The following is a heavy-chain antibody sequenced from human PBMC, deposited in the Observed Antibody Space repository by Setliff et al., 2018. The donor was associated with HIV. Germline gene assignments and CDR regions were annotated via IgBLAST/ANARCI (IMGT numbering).Heavy chain of an antibody. CDR1: GYSFSSYG. Sequence: ASVKVSCKASGYSFSSYGISWVRQAPGQGLEWMGWISAYNGNTNYAQKLQGRVTMTTDTSTSTACMELRSLKSDDTAVYYCAREYRRSQGVGYFDYWGQGTLVTVSS. D-gene: IGHD6-6*01. CDR3: AREYRRSQGVGYFDY. CDR2: ISAYNGNT. J-gene: IGHJ4*02. V-gene: IGHV1-18*01.